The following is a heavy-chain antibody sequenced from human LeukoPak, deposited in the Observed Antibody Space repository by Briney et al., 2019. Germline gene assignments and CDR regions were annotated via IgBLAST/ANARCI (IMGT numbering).Heavy chain of an antibody. D-gene: IGHD6-13*01. Sequence: SETLSLTCTVSGGSISSSSYYWSWIRQPPGKGLEWIGYIYYSGSTYYNPSLKSRVTISVDTSKNQFSLKLSSVTAADTAVYYCARDRRQQPFDYWGQGTLVTVSS. CDR2: IYYSGST. CDR1: GGSISSSSYY. CDR3: ARDRRQQPFDY. V-gene: IGHV4-30-4*01. J-gene: IGHJ4*02.